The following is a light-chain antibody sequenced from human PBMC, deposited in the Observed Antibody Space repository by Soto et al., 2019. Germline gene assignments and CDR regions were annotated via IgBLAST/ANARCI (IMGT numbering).Light chain of an antibody. CDR2: EVS. Sequence: QSALTQPASVSGSPGLSITISCTGTSSDVGCYNLVSWYQQHPGKAPKLMIYEVSKRPSGVSNRFSGSKSGNTASLTISGLQAEDEADYYCCSYAGSSTVVFGGGTKLTVL. J-gene: IGLJ2*01. CDR3: CSYAGSSTVV. V-gene: IGLV2-23*02. CDR1: SSDVGCYNL.